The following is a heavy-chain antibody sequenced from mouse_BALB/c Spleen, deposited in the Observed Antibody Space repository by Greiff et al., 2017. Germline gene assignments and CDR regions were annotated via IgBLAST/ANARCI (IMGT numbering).Heavy chain of an antibody. J-gene: IGHJ4*01. CDR2: INPYNGAT. CDR1: GYSFTGYY. CDR3: ARGGITTATGYAMDY. D-gene: IGHD1-2*01. V-gene: IGHV1-31*01. Sequence: VQLQQSGPELVKPGASVKISCKASGYSFTGYYMHWVKQSHVKSLEWIGRINPYNGATSYNQNFKDKASLTVDKSSSTAYMELHSLTSEDSAVYYCARGGITTATGYAMDYWGQGTSVTVSS.